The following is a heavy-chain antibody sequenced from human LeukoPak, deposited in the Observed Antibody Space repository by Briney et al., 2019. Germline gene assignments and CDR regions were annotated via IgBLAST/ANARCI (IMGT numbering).Heavy chain of an antibody. V-gene: IGHV3-30*01. CDR3: AREIYSNYGYYYYYMDV. D-gene: IGHD4-11*01. Sequence: GGSLRLSCAASGFTFSSYAMHWVRQAPGKGLEWVAVISYDGSNKYYADSVKCRFTISRDNSKNTLYLQMNSLRAEDTAVYYCAREIYSNYGYYYYYMDVWGKETTVTVSS. CDR1: GFTFSSYA. CDR2: ISYDGSNK. J-gene: IGHJ6*03.